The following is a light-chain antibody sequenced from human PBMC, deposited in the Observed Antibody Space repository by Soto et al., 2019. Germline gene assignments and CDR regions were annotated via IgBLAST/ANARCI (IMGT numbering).Light chain of an antibody. J-gene: IGKJ2*01. CDR3: QHYDNLPPYI. CDR1: RDIRDF. CDR2: DAS. Sequence: EIQMTQSPSSLSVSVGDRVTITCQASRDIRDFLNWYQQKPGKAPKLLIFDASNLEEGVPPRFSGSGSGTHFTFSINSLQPEDVATYYCQHYDNLPPYIFGQGTKVYIK. V-gene: IGKV1-33*01.